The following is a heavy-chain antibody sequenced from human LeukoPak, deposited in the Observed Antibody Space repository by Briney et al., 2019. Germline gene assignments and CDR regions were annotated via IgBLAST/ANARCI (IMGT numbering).Heavy chain of an antibody. CDR1: GGSISSYY. V-gene: IGHV4-59*04. D-gene: IGHD2-15*01. CDR3: AGADIVVVVAATSPWGFDY. Sequence: SETLSLTCTVSGGSISSYYWSWIRQPPGKGLEWTASIYYSGSTYYNPSLKSRVTISVDMSKNQFSLKLSSVTAADTAVYYCAGADIVVVVAATSPWGFDYWGQGTLVTVSS. CDR2: IYYSGST. J-gene: IGHJ4*02.